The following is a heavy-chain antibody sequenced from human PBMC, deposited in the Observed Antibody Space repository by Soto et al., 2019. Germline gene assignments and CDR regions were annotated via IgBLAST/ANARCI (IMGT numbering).Heavy chain of an antibody. Sequence: EVQLVESGGGLIQPGGSLRLSCAASGFTVSSNYMSWVRQAPGKGLEWVSVIYSGGSTYYADSVKGRFTISRDNSKNTLYLQMNRLRAEDTAVYYCASRTYYYGAGRHDYYYGMDVWGQGTTVTVSS. CDR1: GFTVSSNY. CDR2: IYSGGST. CDR3: ASRTYYYGAGRHDYYYGMDV. V-gene: IGHV3-53*01. J-gene: IGHJ6*02. D-gene: IGHD3-10*01.